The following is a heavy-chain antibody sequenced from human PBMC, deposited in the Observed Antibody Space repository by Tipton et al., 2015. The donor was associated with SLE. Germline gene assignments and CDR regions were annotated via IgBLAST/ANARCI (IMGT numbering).Heavy chain of an antibody. V-gene: IGHV4-38-2*01. CDR3: ARPLGRVGPGGFDY. CDR2: IYHSGRT. J-gene: IGHJ4*02. CDR1: GYSISSGYY. Sequence: TLSLTCAVSGYSISSGYYWGWIRQPPGKGLEWIGSIYHSGRTYYNPSLKSRVTISVDTAKNQFSLKLSSVTAADTAVYYCARPLGRVGPGGFDYWGQGTLVTVSS. D-gene: IGHD3-10*01.